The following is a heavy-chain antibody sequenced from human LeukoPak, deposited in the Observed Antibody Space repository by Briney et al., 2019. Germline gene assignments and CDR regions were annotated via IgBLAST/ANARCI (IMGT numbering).Heavy chain of an antibody. CDR1: EYTFTGYW. Sequence: GESLKISCKASEYTFTGYWSGGVRQVPGKGLEWMGIIYPGDSDTTYSPSFRGQVTISADKSSSIIYLQWSSLKASDTAMYYCAREGNTRHYMDVWGKGTTVSVS. CDR2: IYPGDSDT. D-gene: IGHD2-15*01. J-gene: IGHJ6*03. V-gene: IGHV5-51*01. CDR3: AREGNTRHYMDV.